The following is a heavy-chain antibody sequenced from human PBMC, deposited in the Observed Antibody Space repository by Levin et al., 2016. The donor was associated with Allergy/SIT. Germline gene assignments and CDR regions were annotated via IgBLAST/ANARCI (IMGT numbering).Heavy chain of an antibody. V-gene: IGHV4-39*07. CDR2: INHSGDT. J-gene: IGHJ6*02. CDR3: ARERDYGRLMDV. D-gene: IGHD4-17*01. Sequence: SETLSLTCTVSGGSINSDSYFWGWIRQPPGKGLEWIANINHSGDTNYNPSLKSRVTISVDTSKNQFSLKLSSVTAADTAVYYCARERDYGRLMDVWGQGTTVTVSS. CDR1: GGSINSDSYF.